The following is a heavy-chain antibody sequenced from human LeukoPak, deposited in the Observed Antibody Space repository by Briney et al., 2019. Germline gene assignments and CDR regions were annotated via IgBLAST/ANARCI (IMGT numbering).Heavy chain of an antibody. CDR2: IYYSGST. J-gene: IGHJ4*02. CDR1: GGSISSGGYY. V-gene: IGHV4-31*03. Sequence: SQTLSLTCTVSGGSISSGGYYWSWIRQHPGKGLEWIGYIYYSGSTYYDPSLRSRVAISVDTSKNQFSLKLSSVTAADTAVYYCARHEFRTTRDSWGQGTLVTVSS. CDR3: ARHEFRTTRDS. D-gene: IGHD1-1*01.